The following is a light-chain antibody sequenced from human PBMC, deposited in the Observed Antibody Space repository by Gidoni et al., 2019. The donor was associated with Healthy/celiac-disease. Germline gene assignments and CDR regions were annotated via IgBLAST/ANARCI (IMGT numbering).Light chain of an antibody. CDR3: NSRDSSGNHLHVV. CDR1: SHRSYY. V-gene: IGLV3-19*01. Sequence: SSELTQDPAVPVALGQTVRITCQGDSHRSYYASWYQQKSGQLPVLGIYGKNNRPSGIPDRFSGSSSGNTASLTITGAQAEDEADYYCNSRDSSGNHLHVVFGGGTKLTVL. J-gene: IGLJ2*01. CDR2: GKN.